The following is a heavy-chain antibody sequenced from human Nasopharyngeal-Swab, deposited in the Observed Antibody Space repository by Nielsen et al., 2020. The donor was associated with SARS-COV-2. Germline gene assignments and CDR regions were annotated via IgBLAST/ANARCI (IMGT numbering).Heavy chain of an antibody. Sequence: GGSLRLSCAASGFTFSSYGMHWVRQAPGKGLEWVAVISYDGSNKYYADSVKGRFTISRDNPKNTLYLQMNSLRAEDTAVYYCARERVAWIVVVVAGREFDPWGQGTLVTVSS. CDR2: ISYDGSNK. CDR1: GFTFSSYG. V-gene: IGHV3-30*03. CDR3: ARERVAWIVVVVAGREFDP. D-gene: IGHD2-15*01. J-gene: IGHJ5*02.